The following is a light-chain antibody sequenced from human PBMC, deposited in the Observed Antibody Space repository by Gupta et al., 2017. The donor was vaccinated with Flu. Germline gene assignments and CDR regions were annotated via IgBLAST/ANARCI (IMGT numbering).Light chain of an antibody. CDR2: GAS. CDR3: QQLDTHLLTFT. J-gene: IGKJ3*01. Sequence: DIQLTQSPSFLSASIGDRVTITCRASQGIRGHLAWYQQKPGKAPNLLIYGASTLRTGVPSRFHGSGSGTEFTLTISSLQPEDFATYYCQQLDTHLLTFTFGHGTKVDLK. V-gene: IGKV1-9*01. CDR1: QGIRGH.